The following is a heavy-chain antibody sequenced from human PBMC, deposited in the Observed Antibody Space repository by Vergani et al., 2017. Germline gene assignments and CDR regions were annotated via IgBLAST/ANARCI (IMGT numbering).Heavy chain of an antibody. CDR1: GGTFSSYA. J-gene: IGHJ4*02. D-gene: IGHD6-19*01. CDR3: ASSTQWLGNFFDC. V-gene: IGHV1-69*02. CDR2: IIPILGIA. Sequence: QVQLVQSGAEVKKPGSSVKVSCKASGGTFSSYAISWVRQAPGQGLEWMGRIIPILGIANYAQKFQGRVTITADKSTSTAYMELSSLRSEDTAVYYCASSTQWLGNFFDCWGQGTLVTVAS.